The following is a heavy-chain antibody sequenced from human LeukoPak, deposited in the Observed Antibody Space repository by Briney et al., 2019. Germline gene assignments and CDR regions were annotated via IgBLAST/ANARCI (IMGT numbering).Heavy chain of an antibody. D-gene: IGHD5-18*01. CDR2: IIPIFGTA. J-gene: IGHJ6*02. V-gene: IGHV1-69*05. Sequence: ASVKVSCKASGGTFSSYAISWVRQAPGRGLEWMGGIIPIFGTANYAQKFQGRVTITRDTSASTAYMELSSLRSEDTAVYYCARGVGYNYGLYYQYGMDVWGQGTTVTVSS. CDR1: GGTFSSYA. CDR3: ARGVGYNYGLYYQYGMDV.